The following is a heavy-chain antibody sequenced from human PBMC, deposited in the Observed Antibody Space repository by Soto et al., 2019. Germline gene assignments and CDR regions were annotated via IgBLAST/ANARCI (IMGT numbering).Heavy chain of an antibody. CDR3: AKGAIAVDTLYYFDY. D-gene: IGHD6-19*01. Sequence: GGSLRLSCAASGFTFSSYGMHWVRQAPGKGLEWVAVISYDGSNKYYADSVKGRFTISRDNSKNTLYLQMNSLRAEDTAVYYCAKGAIAVDTLYYFDYWGQGTLVTVSS. CDR1: GFTFSSYG. J-gene: IGHJ4*02. V-gene: IGHV3-30*18. CDR2: ISYDGSNK.